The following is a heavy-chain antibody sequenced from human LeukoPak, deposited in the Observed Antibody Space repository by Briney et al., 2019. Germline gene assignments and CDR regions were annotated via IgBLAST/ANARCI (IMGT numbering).Heavy chain of an antibody. Sequence: GASVKVSCKASGYTFTGYYMHWVRQAPGQGLEWMGWINPNSGGTNYAQKFQGRVTMTRDTCISTAYMELSRLRSDDTAVYYCARVSKVVTAIAFDYWGQGTLVTVSS. V-gene: IGHV1-2*02. D-gene: IGHD2-21*02. CDR3: ARVSKVVTAIAFDY. CDR1: GYTFTGYY. J-gene: IGHJ4*02. CDR2: INPNSGGT.